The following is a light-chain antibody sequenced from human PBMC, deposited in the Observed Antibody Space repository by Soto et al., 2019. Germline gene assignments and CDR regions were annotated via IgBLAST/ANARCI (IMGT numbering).Light chain of an antibody. Sequence: QAVVTQEPSLTVSPGGTVTLTCGSNTGAVTSGHYPYWIQQKPGQAPRTLIYDTTNKHSWTPARFSGSLLGGKAALTLSGAQPEDEAEYYCLLSYTDAHVFGTGTKVTVL. J-gene: IGLJ1*01. CDR1: TGAVTSGHY. CDR2: DTT. CDR3: LLSYTDAHV. V-gene: IGLV7-46*01.